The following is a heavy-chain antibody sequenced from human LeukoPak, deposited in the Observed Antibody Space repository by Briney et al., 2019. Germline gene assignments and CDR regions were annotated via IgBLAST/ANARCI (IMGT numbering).Heavy chain of an antibody. CDR2: INPNSGGT. V-gene: IGHV1-2*02. D-gene: IGHD3-3*01. Sequence: GASVKVSCKASGYTFTGYYMHWVRQAPGQGLEWMGWINPNSGGTNYAQKFQGRVTMTRDTSISTAYIELSRLRSDDTAVYYCARVSEFWSGYYSEFFDYWGQGTLGTVSS. CDR1: GYTFTGYY. CDR3: ARVSEFWSGYYSEFFDY. J-gene: IGHJ4*02.